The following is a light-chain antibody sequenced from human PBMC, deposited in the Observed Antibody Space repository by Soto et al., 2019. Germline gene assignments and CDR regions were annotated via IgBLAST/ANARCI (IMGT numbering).Light chain of an antibody. CDR3: SSYTTSSTDV. Sequence: QSALTQSASVSGSPGQSIAISCTGTSSDVGAFNYVSWYQQHPGKAPKLLLYDVSNRPSGVSSRFSGSKSGNTASLTISGLQAEDEADYYCSSYTTSSTDVFGSGTKVTVL. CDR2: DVS. J-gene: IGLJ1*01. V-gene: IGLV2-14*03. CDR1: SSDVGAFNY.